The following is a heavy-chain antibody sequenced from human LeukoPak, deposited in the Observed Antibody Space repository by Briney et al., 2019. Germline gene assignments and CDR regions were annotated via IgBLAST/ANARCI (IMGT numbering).Heavy chain of an antibody. J-gene: IGHJ4*02. CDR2: ISYDGSNK. CDR1: GFTFSSYG. Sequence: GGSLRLSCAASGFTFSSYGMHWVRQAPGKGLEWVAVISYDGSNKYYADSVKGRFTISRDNSKNTLYLQMNSLRAEDTAVYYCARGGYYYDSSGYYDGTYYFDYWGQGTLVTVSS. V-gene: IGHV3-30*03. D-gene: IGHD3-22*01. CDR3: ARGGYYYDSSGYYDGTYYFDY.